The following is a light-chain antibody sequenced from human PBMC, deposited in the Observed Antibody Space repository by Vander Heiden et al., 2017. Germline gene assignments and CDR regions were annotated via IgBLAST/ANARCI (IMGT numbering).Light chain of an antibody. V-gene: IGKV1-27*01. CDR3: QKYNSAPRT. CDR1: QGISNY. Sequence: IQIPHSPSSLSASVGDRVTITCRASQGISNYLAWYQQKPGKVPKLLIYAASTLQSGVPSRFSGSGSGTDFTLTISSLQPEDVATYYCQKYNSAPRTFGQGTKLEIK. CDR2: AAS. J-gene: IGKJ2*01.